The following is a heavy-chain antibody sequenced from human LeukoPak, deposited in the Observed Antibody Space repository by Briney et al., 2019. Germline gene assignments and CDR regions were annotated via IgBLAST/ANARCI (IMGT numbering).Heavy chain of an antibody. D-gene: IGHD3-3*02. V-gene: IGHV3-21*01. Sequence: TGGSLRLSCAASGFTFSSYSMNWVRQAPGKGLEWVSSISSSGSYIFYADSVKGRFTISRDNAKNSLYLQMNSLRAEDTAVYYCARDLLLELVEESWFDPWGQGTLVTVSS. J-gene: IGHJ5*02. CDR1: GFTFSSYS. CDR2: ISSSGSYI. CDR3: ARDLLLELVEESWFDP.